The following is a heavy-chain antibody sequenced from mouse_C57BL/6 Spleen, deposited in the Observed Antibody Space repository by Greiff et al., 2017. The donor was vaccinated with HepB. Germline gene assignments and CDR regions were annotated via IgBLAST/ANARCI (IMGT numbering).Heavy chain of an antibody. V-gene: IGHV1-80*01. J-gene: IGHJ2*01. CDR1: GYAFRSYW. CDR2: IYPGDGDT. D-gene: IGHD2-12*01. CDR3: ALLQFPY. Sequence: VQLQQSGAELVKPGASVKISCKASGYAFRSYWMNWVKQSPGKGLEWIGQIYPGDGDTNYNGKFKGKATLTADKSSSTAYMQLSSLTSEDSAVYFCALLQFPYWGQGTTLTVSS.